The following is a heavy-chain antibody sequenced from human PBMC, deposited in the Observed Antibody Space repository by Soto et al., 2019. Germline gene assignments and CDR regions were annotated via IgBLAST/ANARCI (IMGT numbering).Heavy chain of an antibody. CDR2: ISHDGMNK. CDR3: ATDLPANGYYYFNF. CDR1: GFTFSNFA. V-gene: IGHV3-30*04. D-gene: IGHD5-18*01. Sequence: QVQLVESGGGVVQPGRSLRLSCAASGFTFSNFAMHWVRQAPGKGLEWVAVISHDGMNKYYADSLKGRFTISRDNSKNTLFVQMNSLRVEDSAVYYCATDLPANGYYYFNFWGQGTLVTVSS. J-gene: IGHJ4*02.